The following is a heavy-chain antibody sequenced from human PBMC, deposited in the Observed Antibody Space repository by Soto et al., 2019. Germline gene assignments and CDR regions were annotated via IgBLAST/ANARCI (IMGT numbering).Heavy chain of an antibody. CDR2: ISYDGNNK. J-gene: IGHJ5*02. CDR3: AREYCSSTSCLNWFDP. Sequence: GGSLRLSCVASGFTFTSYAFHWVRQAPGKGLEWVAVISYDGNNKYYTDSVKGRFTISRDNSKSTVYLQVDALRPDDTAVYYCAREYCSSTSCLNWFDPWGQGT. D-gene: IGHD2-2*01. CDR1: GFTFTSYA. V-gene: IGHV3-30-3*01.